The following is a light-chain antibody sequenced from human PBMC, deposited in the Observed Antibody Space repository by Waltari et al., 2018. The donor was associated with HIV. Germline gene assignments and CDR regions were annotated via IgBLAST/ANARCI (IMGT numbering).Light chain of an antibody. CDR2: RNN. V-gene: IGLV1-47*01. J-gene: IGLJ3*02. CDR1: SSNIGSNY. Sequence: QSVLTQPPSASGTPGQRVTISCSGSSSNIGSNYVSCYQQLPGTTPTLLIYRNNQRPSGVPDRFSGSKSGTSASLAISGLRSEDEADYYCAAWDDSLSGWVFGGGTKLTVL. CDR3: AAWDDSLSGWV.